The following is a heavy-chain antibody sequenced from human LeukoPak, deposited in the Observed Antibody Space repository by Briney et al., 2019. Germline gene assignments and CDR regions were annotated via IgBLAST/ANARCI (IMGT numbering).Heavy chain of an antibody. V-gene: IGHV1-8*03. CDR3: ARRVGYQLLYFDY. CDR1: GYTFTSYD. Sequence: ASVKVSCKASGYTFTSYDINWVRQATGQGLEWMGWMNPNSGNTGYAQKFQGRVTITRNTSISTAYMELSSLRSEDTAVYYCARRVGYQLLYFDYWGQGTLVTVSS. CDR2: MNPNSGNT. D-gene: IGHD2-2*02. J-gene: IGHJ4*02.